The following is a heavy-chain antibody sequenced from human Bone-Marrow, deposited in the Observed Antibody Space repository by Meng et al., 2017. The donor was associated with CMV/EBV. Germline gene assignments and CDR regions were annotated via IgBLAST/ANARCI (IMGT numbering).Heavy chain of an antibody. CDR2: IYPGDSDT. CDR3: ATSHYDFWSRYSTSHGPYNWFDP. D-gene: IGHD3-3*01. CDR1: GYSFTSYW. Sequence: KVSCKGSGYSFTSYWIGWVRQMPGKGLEWMGIIYPGDSDTRYSPSFQGQVTISADKSISTAYLQWSSLKASDTAMYYCATSHYDFWSRYSTSHGPYNWFDPWGQGTLVSLL. V-gene: IGHV5-51*01. J-gene: IGHJ5*02.